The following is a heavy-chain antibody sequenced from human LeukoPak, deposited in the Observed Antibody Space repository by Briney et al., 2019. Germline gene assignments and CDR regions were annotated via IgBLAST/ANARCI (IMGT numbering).Heavy chain of an antibody. J-gene: IGHJ5*02. CDR1: GFTFSSYA. CDR2: ISYDGGNK. V-gene: IGHV3-30-3*01. Sequence: PGGSLRLSCAASGFTFSSYAMHWVRQAPGKGLEWVAVISYDGGNKYYADSVKGRFTISRDSSKNTLYLQMNSLRAEDTAVYYCARDRIYCSSTSCYSRNLRANWFDPWGQGTLVTASS. D-gene: IGHD2-2*01. CDR3: ARDRIYCSSTSCYSRNLRANWFDP.